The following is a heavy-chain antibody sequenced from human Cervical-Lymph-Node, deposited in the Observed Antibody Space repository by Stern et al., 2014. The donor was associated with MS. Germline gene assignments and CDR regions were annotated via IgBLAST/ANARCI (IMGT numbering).Heavy chain of an antibody. J-gene: IGHJ6*02. D-gene: IGHD2-15*01. CDR2: INPSGAT. CDR3: AVRYCSGGRCYSVPDV. Sequence: VQLVESGSEVKKPGASVKVSCKASEYTHNNYLIHWVRQAPGQRPDWMGVINPSGATNDAQKGQDRVTMTTDASTSTFYMELSRLRSEDTAVYYCAVRYCSGGRCYSVPDVWGQGTTVIVSS. CDR1: EYTHNNYL. V-gene: IGHV1-46*02.